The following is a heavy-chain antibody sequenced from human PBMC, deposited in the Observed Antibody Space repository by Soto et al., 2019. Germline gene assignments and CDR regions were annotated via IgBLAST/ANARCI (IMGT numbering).Heavy chain of an antibody. V-gene: IGHV4-39*01. CDR1: GGSISSSSYY. D-gene: IGHD2-8*01. J-gene: IGHJ3*02. CDR2: IYYSGST. CDR3: ARHVSKSGNGHEAADAFDI. Sequence: PSETLSLTCTVSGGSISSSSYYWGWIRQPPGKGLEWIGSIYYSGSTYYNPSLKSRVTISVDTSKNQFSLKLSSVTAADTAVYYCARHVSKSGNGHEAADAFDIWGQGTMVTVSS.